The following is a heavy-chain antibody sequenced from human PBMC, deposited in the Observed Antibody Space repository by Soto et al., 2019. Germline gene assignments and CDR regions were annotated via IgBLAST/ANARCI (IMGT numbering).Heavy chain of an antibody. D-gene: IGHD5-18*01. V-gene: IGHV1-46*01. J-gene: IGHJ6*02. CDR1: GYTFTSYY. Sequence: ASVKVSCKASGYTFTSYYMHWVRQAPGQGLEWMGIINPSGGSTSYAQKFQGRVTMTRDTSTSTVYMELSSLRSEDTAVYYCARSLVDTAMGYYYYYGMDVWGQGTTVTVS. CDR3: ARSLVDTAMGYYYYYGMDV. CDR2: INPSGGST.